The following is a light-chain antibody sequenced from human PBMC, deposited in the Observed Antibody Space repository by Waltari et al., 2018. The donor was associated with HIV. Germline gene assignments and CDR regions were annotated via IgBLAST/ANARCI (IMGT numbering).Light chain of an antibody. J-gene: IGKJ1*01. CDR1: QSISSN. V-gene: IGKV3-15*01. CDR3: QHYNNWPPWT. Sequence: VLTQSPATLSLSPGERATLSCRASQSISSNLAWYQQKPGQAPRLLIYGASTRATGIPARFSGSGSGTEFTLTISSLQSEDFALYYCQHYNNWPPWTFGQGTKVEIK. CDR2: GAS.